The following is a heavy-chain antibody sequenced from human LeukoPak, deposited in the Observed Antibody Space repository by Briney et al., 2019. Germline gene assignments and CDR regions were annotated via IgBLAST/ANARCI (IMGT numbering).Heavy chain of an antibody. D-gene: IGHD2-2*01. CDR2: FDPEDGET. V-gene: IGHV1-24*01. Sequence: ASVKVSCKVSGYTLTELSMHWVRQAPGEGLEWMGGFDPEDGETIYAQKFQGRVTMTEDTSTDTAYMELSSLRSEDTAVYYCATSPGFVVVPAATGALSYWGQGTLVTVSS. CDR3: ATSPGFVVVPAATGALSY. J-gene: IGHJ4*02. CDR1: GYTLTELS.